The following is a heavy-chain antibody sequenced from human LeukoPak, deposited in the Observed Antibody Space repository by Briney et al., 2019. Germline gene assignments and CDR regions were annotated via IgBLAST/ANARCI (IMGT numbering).Heavy chain of an antibody. V-gene: IGHV4-39*01. CDR3: ARHEPSSFYYESRGNWFDP. D-gene: IGHD3-22*01. CDR1: GDSITRRGYF. Sequence: SETLSLICTVSGDSITRRGYFWGWIRQRPGEGLEWIGSVYYTGNTYYNPSLKSRVTISVATSDNQVSLTIASVTAADPAIYYCARHEPSSFYYESRGNWFDPWGQGALVTVSS. J-gene: IGHJ5*02. CDR2: VYYTGNT.